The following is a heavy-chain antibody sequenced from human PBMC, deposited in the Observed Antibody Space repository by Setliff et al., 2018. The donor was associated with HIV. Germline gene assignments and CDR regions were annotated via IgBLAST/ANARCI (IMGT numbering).Heavy chain of an antibody. J-gene: IGHJ3*02. V-gene: IGHV1-18*01. CDR3: ARDYIHVFDI. CDR1: GYTCSNYG. Sequence: ASVKVSCKASGYTCSNYGISWLRQAPGQGPEWMGWISGDNGDTNYAQKFQGRVTVTRDTSINTVYLEVNGLKSDDTAVYYCARDYIHVFDIWGQGTMVTVSS. CDR2: ISGDNGDT.